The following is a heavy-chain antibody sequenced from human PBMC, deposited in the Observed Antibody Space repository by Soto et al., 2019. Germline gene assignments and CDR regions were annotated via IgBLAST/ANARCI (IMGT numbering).Heavy chain of an antibody. CDR3: AKEGGGGGPNYYYYYGMDV. Sequence: PGGSLRLSCAASGFTFSSYGMHWVRQAPGKGLEWVAVISYDGSNKYYADSVKGRFTISRDNSKNTLYLQMNSLRAEDTAVYYCAKEGGGGGPNYYYYYGMDVWGQGTTVTVSS. CDR1: GFTFSSYG. CDR2: ISYDGSNK. J-gene: IGHJ6*02. V-gene: IGHV3-30*18. D-gene: IGHD3-10*01.